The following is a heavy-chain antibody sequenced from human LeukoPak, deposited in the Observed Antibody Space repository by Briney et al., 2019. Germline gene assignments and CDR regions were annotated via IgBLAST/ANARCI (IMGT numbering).Heavy chain of an antibody. J-gene: IGHJ4*02. CDR2: ISYDGSNK. Sequence: GGSLRLSCAASGFTFSSYGMHWVRQAPGKGLEWVAVISYDGSNKYYADSVKGRFTISRDDSKNTLYLQMNSLRAEDTAVYYCARGAGSYSGYWGQGTLVTVSS. D-gene: IGHD1-26*01. V-gene: IGHV3-30*03. CDR1: GFTFSSYG. CDR3: ARGAGSYSGY.